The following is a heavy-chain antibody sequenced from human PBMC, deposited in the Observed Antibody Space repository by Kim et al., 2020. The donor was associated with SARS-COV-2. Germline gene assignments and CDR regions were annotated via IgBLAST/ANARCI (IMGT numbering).Heavy chain of an antibody. J-gene: IGHJ4*02. Sequence: GGSRRLSCAASGFTFSKYWMHWVRQVPGKGLAWVSLINSDGTWTNYADSVRGRFTISRDNAKNRVDLQMNGLRAEDTAVYYCARERGGGNEDSWGQGTLVTVSS. CDR1: GFTFSKYW. CDR3: ARERGGGNEDS. CDR2: INSDGTWT. V-gene: IGHV3-74*01. D-gene: IGHD2-15*01.